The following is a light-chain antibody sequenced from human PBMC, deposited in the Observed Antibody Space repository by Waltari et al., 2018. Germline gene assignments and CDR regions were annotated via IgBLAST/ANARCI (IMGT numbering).Light chain of an antibody. CDR1: SLRTSY. V-gene: IGLV3-19*01. CDR2: GKE. CDR3: HSRKGRDNQVV. J-gene: IGLJ3*02. Sequence: SSELTQGPDVSVALGQTVKITCQGDSLRTSYASWYQVKPGQAPLLVLFGKEKRPSGIPDRISGCSSGTTSSLTITGAQAEDEADYYCHSRKGRDNQVVFGGGTKLTVL.